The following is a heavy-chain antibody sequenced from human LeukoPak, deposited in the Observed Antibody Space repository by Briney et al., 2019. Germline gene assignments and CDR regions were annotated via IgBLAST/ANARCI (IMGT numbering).Heavy chain of an antibody. D-gene: IGHD2-15*01. CDR2: IYYSGST. Sequence: SQTLSLTCTVSGGSISSGDYYWSWIRQPPGKGQEWIGYIYYSGSTYYNPSLKSRVTISVDASKNQFSLKLSSVTAADTAVYYCARYSGSQNGFDPWGQGTLVTVSS. J-gene: IGHJ5*02. CDR1: GGSISSGDYY. CDR3: ARYSGSQNGFDP. V-gene: IGHV4-30-4*08.